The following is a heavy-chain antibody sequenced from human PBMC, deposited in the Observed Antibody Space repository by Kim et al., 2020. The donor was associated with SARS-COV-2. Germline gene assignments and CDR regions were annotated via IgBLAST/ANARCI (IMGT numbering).Heavy chain of an antibody. J-gene: IGHJ5*02. D-gene: IGHD2-15*01. V-gene: IGHV4-31*03. Sequence: SETLSLTCTVSGGSISSGGYYWSWIRQHPGKGLEWIGYLYYSGRTYYNPSLKSRVTISVDTSKNQFSLKLSSVTAADTAVYYCASGTRIFGFDPWGQGTLVTVSS. CDR1: GGSISSGGYY. CDR3: ASGTRIFGFDP. CDR2: LYYSGRT.